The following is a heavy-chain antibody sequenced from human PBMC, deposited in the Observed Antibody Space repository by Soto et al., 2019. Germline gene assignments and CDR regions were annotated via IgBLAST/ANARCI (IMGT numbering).Heavy chain of an antibody. CDR1: GYTFPTST. D-gene: IGHD4-17*01. J-gene: IGHJ4*02. CDR2: IKAYSGNT. V-gene: IGHV1-18*01. Sequence: QLQLVQSGAEAKKPGASVKVSCKASGYTFPTSTISWVRQAPGQGLEWMGWIKAYSGNTNYAQKLQGGVVMTADTTTSTAYTELRSLTTDDTAIYYCAIADYGDDDYWGQGTLVTVSS. CDR3: AIADYGDDDY.